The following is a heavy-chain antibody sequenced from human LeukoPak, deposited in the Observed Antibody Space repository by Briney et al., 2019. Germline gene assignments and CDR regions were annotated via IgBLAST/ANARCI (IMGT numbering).Heavy chain of an antibody. D-gene: IGHD6-19*01. CDR3: AKDRSSIAVAGTYDY. V-gene: IGHV3-23*01. Sequence: GGSLRLSCAAPGFTFSSYAMSWVRQAPGKGLEWVSAISGSGGSTYYADSVKGRFTISRDNSKNTLYLQMNSLRAEDTAVYYCAKDRSSIAVAGTYDYWGQGTLVTVPS. J-gene: IGHJ4*02. CDR1: GFTFSSYA. CDR2: ISGSGGST.